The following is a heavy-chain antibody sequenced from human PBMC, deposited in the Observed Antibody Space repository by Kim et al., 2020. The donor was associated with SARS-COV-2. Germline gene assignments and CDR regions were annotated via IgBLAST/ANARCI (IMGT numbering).Heavy chain of an antibody. J-gene: IGHJ4*02. CDR1: GYTFISYD. V-gene: IGHV1-8*01. CDR3: AKTAMDYGGNRGLVDY. Sequence: ASVKVSCKASGYTFISYDINWARQATGQGLEWMGWMNPNSGNTGYAQKFQGSVTMTRNTSINTASMELGSLRSDDTAVYYCAKTAMDYGGNRGLVDYWGQSALVTGSS. D-gene: IGHD4-17*01. CDR2: MNPNSGNT.